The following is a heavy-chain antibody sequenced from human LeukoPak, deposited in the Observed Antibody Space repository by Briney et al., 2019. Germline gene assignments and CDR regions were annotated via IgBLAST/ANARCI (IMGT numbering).Heavy chain of an antibody. J-gene: IGHJ3*02. CDR3: ARGSNIVVVPAASDAFDI. CDR2: SNHSGST. Sequence: SETLSLTCAVYVRSFSGYYWSWIRQPPGKGLEWIGESNHSGSTNYNPSLKSRVTISLDTSKNQFSLKLSSVTAADTAVYYCARGSNIVVVPAASDAFDIWGQGTMVTVSS. V-gene: IGHV4-34*01. CDR1: VRSFSGYY. D-gene: IGHD2-2*01.